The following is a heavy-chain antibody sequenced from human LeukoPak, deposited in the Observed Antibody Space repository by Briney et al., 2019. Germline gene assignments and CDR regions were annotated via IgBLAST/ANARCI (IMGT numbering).Heavy chain of an antibody. CDR1: GYTFTSYA. Sequence: ASVKVSCKASGYTFTSYAMHWVRQAPGQRLEWMGWINAGNGNTKYSQKLQGRVTMTTDTSTSTAYMELRSLRSDNTAVYYCARVGGAHYYDSSGYDYWGQGTLVTVSS. CDR2: INAGNGNT. J-gene: IGHJ4*02. CDR3: ARVGGAHYYDSSGYDY. V-gene: IGHV1-3*01. D-gene: IGHD3-22*01.